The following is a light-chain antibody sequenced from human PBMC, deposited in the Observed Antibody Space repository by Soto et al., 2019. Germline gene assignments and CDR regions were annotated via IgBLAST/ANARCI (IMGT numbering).Light chain of an antibody. CDR1: QSVSYW. CDR3: QQYKSYPWT. J-gene: IGKJ1*01. Sequence: EIQMTQSPSTLSASVGDRVTITCRASQSVSYWLAWYQQTPGKAPKLLVHDASTLLSGVPSRFSGSVSGTEFILTIASLQPDDFATYYCQQYKSYPWTFGQGTKV. CDR2: DAS. V-gene: IGKV1-5*01.